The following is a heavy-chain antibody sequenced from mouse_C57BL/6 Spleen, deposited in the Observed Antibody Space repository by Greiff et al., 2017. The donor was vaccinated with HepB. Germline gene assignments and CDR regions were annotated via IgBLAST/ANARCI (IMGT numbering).Heavy chain of an antibody. CDR2: IYPSDSET. Sequence: QVQLQQPGAELVRPGSSVKLSCKASGYTFTSYWMDWVKQRPGQGLEWIGNIYPSDSETHYNQKFKDKATLTVDKSSSTAYMQLSSLTSEDSAVYYCARSGYDYGEAFDYWGQGTTLTVSS. J-gene: IGHJ2*01. CDR1: GYTFTSYW. CDR3: ARSGYDYGEAFDY. V-gene: IGHV1-61*01. D-gene: IGHD2-4*01.